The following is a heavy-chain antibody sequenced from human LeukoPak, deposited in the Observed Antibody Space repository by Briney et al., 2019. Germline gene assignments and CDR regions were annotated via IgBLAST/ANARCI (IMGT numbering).Heavy chain of an antibody. D-gene: IGHD6-13*01. J-gene: IGHJ5*02. V-gene: IGHV5-51*01. CDR1: GSSFTNYW. Sequence: GESLKISCKGSGSSFTNYWIGWVRQMPGKGLEWMGIIYPGDSDTKYSPSFQGQVTISADKSINTAYLQWSSLKASDTAMYYCARSYSSSWAGFDPWGQGTLVTVSS. CDR2: IYPGDSDT. CDR3: ARSYSSSWAGFDP.